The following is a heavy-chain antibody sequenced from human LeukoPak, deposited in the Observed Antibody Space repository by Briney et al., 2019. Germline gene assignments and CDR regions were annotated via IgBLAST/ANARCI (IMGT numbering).Heavy chain of an antibody. J-gene: IGHJ3*02. D-gene: IGHD5-24*01. V-gene: IGHV1-69*05. CDR1: GYTFTSYG. Sequence: GASVKVSCKASGYTFTSYGISWVRQAPGQGLEWMGRIIPIFGTANYAQKFQGRVTITTDESTSTAYMELSSLRSEDTAVYYCARGRRWLQVQNAFDIWGQGTMVTVSS. CDR2: IIPIFGTA. CDR3: ARGRRWLQVQNAFDI.